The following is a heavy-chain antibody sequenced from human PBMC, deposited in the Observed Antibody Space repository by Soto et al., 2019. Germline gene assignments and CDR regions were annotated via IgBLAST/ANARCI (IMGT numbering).Heavy chain of an antibody. CDR1: GFSLSTSGVG. CDR3: AHYRTEGGYSSGWDLRPFDY. D-gene: IGHD6-19*01. V-gene: IGHV2-5*02. CDR2: IYWDDDK. Sequence: QITLKESGPTLVKPTQTLTLTCTFSGFSLSTSGVGVGWIRQPPGKALEGLDLIYWDDDKGYSPSLKSGLTITKDTSKNQVVLTMTNMDPVDTATYYCAHYRTEGGYSSGWDLRPFDYWGQGTLVTVSS. J-gene: IGHJ4*02.